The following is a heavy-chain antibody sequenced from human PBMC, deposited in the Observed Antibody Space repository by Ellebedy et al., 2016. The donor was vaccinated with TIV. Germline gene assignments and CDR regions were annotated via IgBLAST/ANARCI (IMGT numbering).Heavy chain of an antibody. CDR1: GYSISSGYY. J-gene: IGHJ4*02. V-gene: IGHV4-38-2*02. D-gene: IGHD1-1*01. CDR3: TRGGTSYSDY. CDR2: IYYSGST. Sequence: SETLSLTCTVSGYSISSGYYWGWIRQSPGKGLEWIGSIYYSGSTYYNPSLKSRITISVDTPKNQFSLKLSSVTAADTAMYYCTRGGTSYSDYWGQGTLVTVSS.